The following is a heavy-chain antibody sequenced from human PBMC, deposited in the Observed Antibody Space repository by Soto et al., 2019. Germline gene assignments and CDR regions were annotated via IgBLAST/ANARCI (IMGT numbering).Heavy chain of an antibody. J-gene: IGHJ6*04. D-gene: IGHD3-3*01. V-gene: IGHV1-18*01. CDR2: ISAYNGNT. CDR3: ARDRKLDDFLSGYFVYYYYGMDG. CDR1: GYTFTSYG. Sequence: QVQLVQSGAEVKKPGASVKVSCKASGYTFTSYGISWVRQAPGQGLEWMGWISAYNGNTNYAQKLQGRVTMTTDTSTSTAYMELRSLSSDDTAVYYCARDRKLDDFLSGYFVYYYYGMDGWGKGTTVTVSS.